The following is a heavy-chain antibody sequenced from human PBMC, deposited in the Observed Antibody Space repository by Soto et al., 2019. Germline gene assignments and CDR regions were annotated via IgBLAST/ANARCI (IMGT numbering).Heavy chain of an antibody. V-gene: IGHV3-30*18. CDR2: ISYDGSNK. CDR3: AKDLPALAILAY. J-gene: IGHJ4*02. Sequence: QVQLVESGGGVVQPGRSLRLSCAASGFTFSSYGMHWVRQAPGKGLEWVAVISYDGSNKYYADSVKCRFTISRDNSKNTLYLQMNSMRAEDTAVYYCAKDLPALAILAYWGQGTLVTVSS. CDR1: GFTFSSYG. D-gene: IGHD3-3*01.